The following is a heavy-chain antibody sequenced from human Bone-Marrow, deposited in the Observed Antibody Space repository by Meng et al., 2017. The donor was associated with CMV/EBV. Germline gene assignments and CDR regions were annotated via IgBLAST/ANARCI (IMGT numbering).Heavy chain of an antibody. CDR2: INPNSGGT. J-gene: IGHJ1*01. D-gene: IGHD6-6*01. CDR3: ASSWIHSSSSRLQH. V-gene: IGHV1-2*02. Sequence: ASVKVSCKASGYTFTSYGISWVRQAPGQGLEWMGWINPNSGGTNYAQKFQGRVTMTRDTSISTAYMELSRLRSDDTAVYYCASSWIHSSSSRLQHWGQGTLVTVSS. CDR1: GYTFTSYG.